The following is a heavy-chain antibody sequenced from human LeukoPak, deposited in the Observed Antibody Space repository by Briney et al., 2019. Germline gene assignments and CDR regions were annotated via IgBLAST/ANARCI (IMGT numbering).Heavy chain of an antibody. J-gene: IGHJ4*02. Sequence: ASETLSLTCAVYGGSFSGYYWSWIRQPPGKGLEWIGEINHSGSTNYNPSLKSQVTISVDTSKNQFSLKLSSVTAADTAVYYCARLVRHTTPDYWGQGTLVTVSS. CDR2: INHSGST. CDR1: GGSFSGYY. CDR3: ARLVRHTTPDY. V-gene: IGHV4-34*01. D-gene: IGHD2-2*01.